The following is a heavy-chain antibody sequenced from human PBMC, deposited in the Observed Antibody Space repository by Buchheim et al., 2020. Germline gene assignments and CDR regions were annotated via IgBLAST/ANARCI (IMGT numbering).Heavy chain of an antibody. J-gene: IGHJ4*02. CDR1: GFTLSNYA. CDR2: ISGRGDKT. D-gene: IGHD3-9*01. Sequence: EVQLLESGGDLVQPGGSLTLSCAASGFTLSNYAMGWVRQAPGKGLEWVSSISGRGDKTYYADFAEGRFTISSDNSKSTLSVQMNSLRVEDTAVYYCAKGTTNYNILTGYYPFDYWGQG. V-gene: IGHV3-23*01. CDR3: AKGTTNYNILTGYYPFDY.